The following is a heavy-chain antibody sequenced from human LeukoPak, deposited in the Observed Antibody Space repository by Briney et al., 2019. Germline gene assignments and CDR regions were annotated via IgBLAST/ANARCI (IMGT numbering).Heavy chain of an antibody. CDR2: FIWNGGST. J-gene: IGHJ4*02. CDR3: ARERGGGYIVVVPAALDY. V-gene: IGHV3-20*04. Sequence: GGSLRLSCAASGFTFDDYGMSWVRQAPGKGREWVSGFIWNGGSTGYADSVKGRFTISRDNAKNSLYLQMNSLRAEDTALYYCARERGGGYIVVVPAALDYWGQGTLVTVSS. D-gene: IGHD2-2*01. CDR1: GFTFDDYG.